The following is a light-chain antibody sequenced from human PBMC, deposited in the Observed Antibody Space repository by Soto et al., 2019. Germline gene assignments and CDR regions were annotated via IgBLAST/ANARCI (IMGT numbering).Light chain of an antibody. CDR1: QSVSTNN. Sequence: EIVLTQSPGTLSLSPGDRATLSCRASQSVSTNNFAWYQQRPGQAPRLLIYGASSRATGIPDRFSGSGSGTDFTLTISRLEPEDFAVYYCQQFDNSLWTFGPGTKV. V-gene: IGKV3-20*01. CDR2: GAS. J-gene: IGKJ1*01. CDR3: QQFDNSLWT.